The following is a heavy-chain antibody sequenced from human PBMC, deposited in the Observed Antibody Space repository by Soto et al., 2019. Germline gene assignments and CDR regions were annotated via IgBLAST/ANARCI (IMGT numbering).Heavy chain of an antibody. CDR2: ISGSGDST. D-gene: IGHD6-19*01. CDR1: GFSFSSYA. V-gene: IGHV3-23*01. Sequence: EVQLLESGGGLVQPGGSLRLSCAASGFSFSSYAMNWVRQAPGKGLEWVSVISGSGDSTYYADSVKGRFTISRDNSKNTLYLQMISRGAEDTAVYYCARRSSGWYFDYWGQGTLVIVSS. CDR3: ARRSSGWYFDY. J-gene: IGHJ4*02.